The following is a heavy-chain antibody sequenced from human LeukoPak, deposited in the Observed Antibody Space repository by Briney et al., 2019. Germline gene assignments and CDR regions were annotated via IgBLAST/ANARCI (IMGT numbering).Heavy chain of an antibody. CDR1: GFTFDAYA. J-gene: IGHJ3*02. V-gene: IGHV3-9*01. CDR2: ISWDSGTT. CDR3: ASSYGGYDAFDI. D-gene: IGHD4-17*01. Sequence: GGSLRLSCAASGFTFDAYAMHWVRQVPGKGLEWVAGISWDSGTTYYADSVKGRFTISRDNSKNTLYLQMNSLRAEDTAVYYCASSYGGYDAFDIWGQGTMVTVSS.